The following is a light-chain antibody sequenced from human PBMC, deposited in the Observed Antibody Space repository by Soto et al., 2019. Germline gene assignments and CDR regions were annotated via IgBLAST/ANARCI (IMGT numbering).Light chain of an antibody. J-gene: IGKJ3*01. Sequence: EIVMTQSPATLSVSPGERATLSCRASQSVSSNLAWYQQKPGQAPRLLIYGASTRATGIPARFSGSGSGTAFPLTISSLQSEDFAVYYCQQYNNWPPFTFGPGTKVDIK. CDR2: GAS. CDR3: QQYNNWPPFT. V-gene: IGKV3-15*01. CDR1: QSVSSN.